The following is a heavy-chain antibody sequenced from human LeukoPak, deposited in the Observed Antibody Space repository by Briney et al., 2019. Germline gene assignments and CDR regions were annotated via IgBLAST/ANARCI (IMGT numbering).Heavy chain of an antibody. CDR1: GFTFSSYG. J-gene: IGHJ6*03. CDR2: ISYDGSNK. D-gene: IGHD6-19*01. CDR3: AKGAVAGTPYYYFMDV. V-gene: IGHV3-30*18. Sequence: GGSLRLSCAASGFTFSSYGMHWVRQAPGKGLEWVAVISYDGSNKYYADSVKGRLTISRDNSKNTLYLQMNSQRAEDTAVYYCAKGAVAGTPYYYFMDVWGKGTTVSVSS.